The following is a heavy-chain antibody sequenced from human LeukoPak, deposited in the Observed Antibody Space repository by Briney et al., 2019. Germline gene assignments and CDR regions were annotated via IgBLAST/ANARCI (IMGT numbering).Heavy chain of an antibody. J-gene: IGHJ5*02. CDR1: AGFISNYY. CDR2: IYTSGST. D-gene: IGHD6-13*01. V-gene: IGHV4-4*07. Sequence: SETLSLTCTVSAGFISNYYWSWIRQPAGKGLEWIGRIYTSGSTNYNPSLQSRVTMSVDTSKNQCSLKVSSVTAADTAVYYCARGSIAAVGTRWFDPWGQGTLVTVSS. CDR3: ARGSIAAVGTRWFDP.